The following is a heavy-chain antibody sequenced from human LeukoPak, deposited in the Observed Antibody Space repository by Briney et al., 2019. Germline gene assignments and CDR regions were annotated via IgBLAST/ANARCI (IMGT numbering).Heavy chain of an antibody. Sequence: PSETLSLTCTVSGDSISTYYWSWIRQPAGKGLEWIGRIFSSGYTNYNPSLKSRVRMSVDTSKKQFSLKLNSLPAADTAVYYCARIVSDCGDTRCSDTFDPWGQGTLVTVSS. CDR3: ARIVSDCGDTRCSDTFDP. CDR2: IFSSGYT. J-gene: IGHJ5*02. D-gene: IGHD2-21*01. V-gene: IGHV4-4*07. CDR1: GDSISTYY.